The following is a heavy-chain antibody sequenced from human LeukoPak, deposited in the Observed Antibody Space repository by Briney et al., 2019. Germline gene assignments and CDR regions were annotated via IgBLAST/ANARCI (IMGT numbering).Heavy chain of an antibody. CDR1: GGSISDYY. CDR3: AGDYRDAFDI. Sequence: PSETLSLTCTVSGGSISDYYWNWIRQPPGKGLEWIGYINHSGNTKYNPSLKSRVSISSDTSKNNFSLRLSSVTAADTAVYYCAGDYRDAFDIWGQGTMVTVSS. J-gene: IGHJ3*02. V-gene: IGHV4-59*01. CDR2: INHSGNT. D-gene: IGHD1-14*01.